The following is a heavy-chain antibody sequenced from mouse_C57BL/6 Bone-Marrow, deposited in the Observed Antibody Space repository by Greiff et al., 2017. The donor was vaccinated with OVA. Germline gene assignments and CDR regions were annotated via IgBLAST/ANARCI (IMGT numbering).Heavy chain of an antibody. Sequence: EVKLVESGGGLVQPGGSLSLSCAASGFTFTDYYMSWVRQPPGKALEWLGFIRNKANGYTTEYSASVKGRFTISRDNSQSILYLHMNALSAEDSAEDGGAKSVEDDEWDYWALDYWGQGTSVTVSS. V-gene: IGHV7-3*01. CDR3: AKSVEDDEWDYWALDY. J-gene: IGHJ4*01. D-gene: IGHD1-3*01. CDR1: GFTFTDYY. CDR2: IRNKANGYTT.